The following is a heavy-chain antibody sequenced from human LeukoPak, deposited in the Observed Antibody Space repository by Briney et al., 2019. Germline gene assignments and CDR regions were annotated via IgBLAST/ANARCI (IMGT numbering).Heavy chain of an antibody. V-gene: IGHV3-30-3*01. CDR3: ARDLYDTTFYSTGRQFGY. J-gene: IGHJ4*02. CDR1: GFTFSSYA. CDR2: ISYDGSNK. D-gene: IGHD5/OR15-5a*01. Sequence: PGGSQRLSCAASGFTFSSYAMHWVRQAPGKGLEWVAVISYDGSNKYYADSVKGRFTISRDNSKNTLYLQMNSLRAEDTAVYYCARDLYDTTFYSTGRQFGYWGQGTLVTVSS.